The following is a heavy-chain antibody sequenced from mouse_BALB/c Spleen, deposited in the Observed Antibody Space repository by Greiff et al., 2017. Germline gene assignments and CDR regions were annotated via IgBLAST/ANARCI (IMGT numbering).Heavy chain of an antibody. Sequence: QVQLQQSGAELVRPGTSVKISCKASRYTFTNYWLGWVKQRPGHGLEWIGDIYPGGGYTNYNEKFKGKATLTADTSSSTAYMPRSSLTSEDSAVYFCARSTTVVAHYAMDYWGQGTSVTVSS. V-gene: IGHV1-63*02. D-gene: IGHD1-1*01. J-gene: IGHJ4*01. CDR1: RYTFTNYW. CDR2: IYPGGGYT. CDR3: ARSTTVVAHYAMDY.